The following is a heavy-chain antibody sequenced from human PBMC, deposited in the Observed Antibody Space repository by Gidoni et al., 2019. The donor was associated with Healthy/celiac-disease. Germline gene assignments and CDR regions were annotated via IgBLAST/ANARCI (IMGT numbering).Heavy chain of an antibody. CDR2: IYYSGTT. D-gene: IGHD3-22*01. V-gene: IGHV4-59*01. J-gene: IGHJ3*02. CDR3: ARLDSRDAFDI. Sequence: QVQLHESRLGLVKPSETLSLTCTVSGGSISSYYWSWIRQTPGKGLEWIGYIYYSGTTNYNPSLKSRVTISVDTSKNQFSLKLSSVTAADTAVYYCARLDSRDAFDIWGQGTMVTVSS. CDR1: GGSISSYY.